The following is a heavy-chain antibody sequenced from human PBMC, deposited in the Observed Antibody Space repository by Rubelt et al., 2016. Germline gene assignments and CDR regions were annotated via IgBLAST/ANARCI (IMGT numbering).Heavy chain of an antibody. V-gene: IGHV4-59*02. CDR1: GVSVSDYY. D-gene: IGHD2-21*01. CDR3: ARARDCGVRNGAPFGD. Sequence: QVQLQESGPGLVKPSETLSLTCTVSGVSVSDYYWTWIRQPPGKGLEWIGNIYYRGSTNYNPSLKSRVTISVDTSKNQFSLNLTAVTAAETAVYYCARARDCGVRNGAPFGDWGQGTLVTVSS. CDR2: IYYRGST. J-gene: IGHJ4*02.